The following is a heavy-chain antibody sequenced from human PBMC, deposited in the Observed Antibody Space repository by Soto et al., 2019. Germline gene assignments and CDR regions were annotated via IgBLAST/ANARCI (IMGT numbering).Heavy chain of an antibody. CDR2: IHGTRSII. Sequence: EVQLVESGGGLVQPGGSLKLSFAVSGFTFSSHAMNWVRQAPGKGLEWVAYIHGTRSIIYYADSVKGRFTISRDNAKNSLYLQMDSLRDADTALYYCARDARNADYDYWGQGTLVTVSS. CDR1: GFTFSSHA. J-gene: IGHJ4*02. D-gene: IGHD3-16*01. V-gene: IGHV3-48*02. CDR3: ARDARNADYDY.